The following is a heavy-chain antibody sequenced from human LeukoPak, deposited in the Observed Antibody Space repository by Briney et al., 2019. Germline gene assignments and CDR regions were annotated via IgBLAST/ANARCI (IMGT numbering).Heavy chain of an antibody. CDR3: ARNMGYGLIDY. CDR2: ISSSSSTI. J-gene: IGHJ4*02. Sequence: GGSLRLSCAASGFTFSSYSMSWVRQAPGKGLEWVSYISSSSSTIYYADSVKGRFTISRDNAKNSLYLQMNSLRAEDTAVYYCARNMGYGLIDYWGQGTLVTVSS. V-gene: IGHV3-48*01. D-gene: IGHD5-18*01. CDR1: GFTFSSYS.